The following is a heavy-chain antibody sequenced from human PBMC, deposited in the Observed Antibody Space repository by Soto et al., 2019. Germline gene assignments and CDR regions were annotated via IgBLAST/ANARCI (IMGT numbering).Heavy chain of an antibody. V-gene: IGHV4-34*01. D-gene: IGHD1-26*01. Sequence: QVQLQQWGAGLLKPSETLSLTCGVYGGSFSGNYWSWIRQPPGEGLEWIGEINPSGSTNYSPSLKSRATISADTSKNQFSLKLSSVIAADTAGYYCARGREGGGASWGQGTLVTVSS. CDR1: GGSFSGNY. J-gene: IGHJ5*02. CDR3: ARGREGGGAS. CDR2: INPSGST.